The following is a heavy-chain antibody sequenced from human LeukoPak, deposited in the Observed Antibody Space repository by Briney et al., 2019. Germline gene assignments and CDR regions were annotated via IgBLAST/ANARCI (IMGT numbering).Heavy chain of an antibody. Sequence: SVKVSCKASGYTFTSYGISWVRQAPGQGLEWMGGIIPIFGTANYAQKFQGRVTITTDESTSTAYMELSSLRSEDTAVYYCARDSRGGYYYYYMDVWGKGTTVTVSS. CDR1: GYTFTSYG. V-gene: IGHV1-69*05. CDR3: ARDSRGGYYYYYMDV. D-gene: IGHD3-10*01. CDR2: IIPIFGTA. J-gene: IGHJ6*03.